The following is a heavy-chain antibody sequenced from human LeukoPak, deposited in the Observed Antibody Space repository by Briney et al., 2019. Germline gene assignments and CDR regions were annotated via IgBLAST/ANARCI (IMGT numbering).Heavy chain of an antibody. V-gene: IGHV4-59*08. Sequence: SETLSLTCTVSGDSISSYYWSWIRQPPGKGLEWIGYMHYSWSSNYNPSLKSRVTTSVDTSKNQFSLKLRSVTAADTAVYYCARRVTSNCFDPWGQGTLVTVSS. CDR3: ARRVTSNCFDP. J-gene: IGHJ5*02. D-gene: IGHD2-21*02. CDR1: GDSISSYY. CDR2: MHYSWSS.